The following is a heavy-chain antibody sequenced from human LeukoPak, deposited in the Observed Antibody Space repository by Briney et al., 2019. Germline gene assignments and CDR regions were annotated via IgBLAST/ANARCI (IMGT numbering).Heavy chain of an antibody. CDR2: IIPILGIA. CDR3: ARAHNYYDSSGYYYVPDY. D-gene: IGHD3-22*01. Sequence: ASVKVSCKASGVTFSSYAISWVRQAPGQGLEWMGRIIPILGIANYAQKFQGRVTITADKSTSTAYMELSSLRSEDTAVYYCARAHNYYDSSGYYYVPDYWGQGTLVTVSS. V-gene: IGHV1-69*04. J-gene: IGHJ4*02. CDR1: GVTFSSYA.